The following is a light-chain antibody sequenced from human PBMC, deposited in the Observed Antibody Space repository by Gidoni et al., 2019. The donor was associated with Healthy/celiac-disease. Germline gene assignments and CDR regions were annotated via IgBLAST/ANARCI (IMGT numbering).Light chain of an antibody. CDR3: QQYYSTPWT. V-gene: IGKV4-1*01. J-gene: IGKJ1*01. CDR1: QSVLYSSNNKNY. Sequence: DIVITQSPDSLAVSLGERSTINCKSSQSVLYSSNNKNYLAWYQQKPGQPPKLLIYWASTRESGVPDRFSGSGSGTDFTLTISRLQAEDVAVYYCQQYYSTPWTFGQGTKVEIK. CDR2: WAS.